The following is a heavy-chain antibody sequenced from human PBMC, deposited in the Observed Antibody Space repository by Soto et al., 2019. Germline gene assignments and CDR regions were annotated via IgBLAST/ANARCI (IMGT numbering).Heavy chain of an antibody. Sequence: GASVKVSCKSSGGTFSSYAISWVRQAPGQGLEWMGGIIPIFGTANYAQKFQGRVTITADESTSTAYMELSSLRSEDTAVYYCARGLREDIVVVPAARYYYYGMDVWGQGTTVTVSS. CDR1: GGTFSSYA. CDR2: IIPIFGTA. J-gene: IGHJ6*02. V-gene: IGHV1-69*13. D-gene: IGHD2-2*01. CDR3: ARGLREDIVVVPAARYYYYGMDV.